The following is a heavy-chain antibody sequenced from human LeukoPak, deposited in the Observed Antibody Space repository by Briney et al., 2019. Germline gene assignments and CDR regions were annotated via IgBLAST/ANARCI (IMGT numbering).Heavy chain of an antibody. V-gene: IGHV3-74*01. CDR3: ARDFSGPVEY. D-gene: IGHD2/OR15-2a*01. CDR2: INTDGSTT. Sequence: QPGGSLRLSCAASGFTFNNYWMHWVRQAPGKGLVWVSRINTDGSTTTYADSVKGRFTISRDNAKNTLHLQMNSLRAEDTAVYYCARDFSGPVEYWGQGTLVTVSS. CDR1: GFTFNNYW. J-gene: IGHJ4*02.